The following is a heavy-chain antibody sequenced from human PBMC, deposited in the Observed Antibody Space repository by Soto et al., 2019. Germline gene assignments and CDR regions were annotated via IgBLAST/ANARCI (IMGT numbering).Heavy chain of an antibody. V-gene: IGHV4-59*08. CDR1: GGSISRYY. CDR3: ARAHYYGPGSYYNVYYYYGMDV. CDR2: IYYSGST. J-gene: IGHJ6*02. D-gene: IGHD3-10*01. Sequence: SETLSLTCTVSGGSISRYYWSWIRQPPGKGLEWIGYIYYSGSTNYNPSLKSRVTISVDTSKNQFSLKLSSVTAADTAVYYCARAHYYGPGSYYNVYYYYGMDVWGQGTTVT.